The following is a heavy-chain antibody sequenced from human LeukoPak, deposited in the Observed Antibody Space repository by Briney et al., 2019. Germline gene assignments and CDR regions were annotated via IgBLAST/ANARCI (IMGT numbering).Heavy chain of an antibody. CDR1: GFTFSSYA. D-gene: IGHD3-10*01. Sequence: GGSLRLSCAASGFTFSSYAMSWVRQAPGKGLEWVSAISGSGVNTYYADSVKGRFTISRDKSKNTLYLHMNSLIPEDTAVYFCAKDWKFYYVSGSFFPDNWGQGTLVTVSS. CDR3: AKDWKFYYVSGSFFPDN. J-gene: IGHJ4*02. CDR2: ISGSGVNT. V-gene: IGHV3-23*01.